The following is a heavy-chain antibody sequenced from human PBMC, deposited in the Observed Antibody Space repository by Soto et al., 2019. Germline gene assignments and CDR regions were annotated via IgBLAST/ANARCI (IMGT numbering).Heavy chain of an antibody. D-gene: IGHD6-19*01. CDR2: ISSSSSYI. CDR3: ASYSSGWDTGAFDI. J-gene: IGHJ3*02. Sequence: TGGSLRLSCAASGFTFSSYSMNWVRQAPGKGLEWVSSISSSSSYIYYADSVKGRFTISRDNAKNSLYLQMNSLRAEDTAVYYCASYSSGWDTGAFDIRGQGTMVTVSS. V-gene: IGHV3-21*01. CDR1: GFTFSSYS.